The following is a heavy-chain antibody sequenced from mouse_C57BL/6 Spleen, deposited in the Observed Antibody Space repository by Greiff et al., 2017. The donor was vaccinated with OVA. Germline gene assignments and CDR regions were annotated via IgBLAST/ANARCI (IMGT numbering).Heavy chain of an antibody. J-gene: IGHJ4*01. CDR1: GYTFTSYW. CDR2: INPSNGGT. CDR3: ARSVSGSYAMDY. Sequence: QVQLQQPGTELVKTGASVKLSCKASGYTFTSYWMHWVKQRPGQGLEWIGNINPSNGGTNYNEKFKSKATLTVDKSSSTAYMQLSSLTSEDSAVYYCARSVSGSYAMDYWGQGTSVTVSS. V-gene: IGHV1-53*01.